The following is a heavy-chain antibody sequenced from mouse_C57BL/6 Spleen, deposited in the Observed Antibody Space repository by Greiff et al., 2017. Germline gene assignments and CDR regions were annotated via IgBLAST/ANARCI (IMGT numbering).Heavy chain of an antibody. CDR1: GYAFSSSW. Sequence: VQVVESGPELVKPGDSVKISCKASGYAFSSSWMNWVKQRPGKGLEWIGRIYPGDGDTNYNGKFKGKATLNADKSSSTAYMQLSSLTSEDSAVYFCARNGNRPYFDYWGQGTTLTVSS. V-gene: IGHV1-82*01. J-gene: IGHJ2*01. CDR2: IYPGDGDT. CDR3: ARNGNRPYFDY. D-gene: IGHD1-1*01.